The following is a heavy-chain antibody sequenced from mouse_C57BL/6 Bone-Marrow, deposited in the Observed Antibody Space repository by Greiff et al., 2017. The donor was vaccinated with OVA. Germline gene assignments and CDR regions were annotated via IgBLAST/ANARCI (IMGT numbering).Heavy chain of an antibody. CDR2: ISSGGSYT. CDR1: GFTFSSYG. V-gene: IGHV5-6*01. J-gene: IGHJ3*01. D-gene: IGHD4-1*01. CDR3: ARPGNAY. Sequence: EVKLMESGGDLVKPGGSLKLSCAASGFTFSSYGMSWVRQTPDKRLEWVATISSGGSYTYYPDSVKGRFTSSRDNAKNTLYLQISRLKSEDTAMYYCARPGNAYWGQGTLVTVSA.